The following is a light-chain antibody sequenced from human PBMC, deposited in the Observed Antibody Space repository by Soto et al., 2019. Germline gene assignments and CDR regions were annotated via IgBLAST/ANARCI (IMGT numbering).Light chain of an antibody. Sequence: DIQLTQSPSFLSASVGDRVTITCRASQGISSYLAWYQQKPGKAPKLLIYAASTLQSEVPSRFSGSGSGTEFTLTISSLQPEDFATYYCQQHNSYPLTFGGGTKVEIK. J-gene: IGKJ4*01. CDR1: QGISSY. CDR3: QQHNSYPLT. CDR2: AAS. V-gene: IGKV1-9*01.